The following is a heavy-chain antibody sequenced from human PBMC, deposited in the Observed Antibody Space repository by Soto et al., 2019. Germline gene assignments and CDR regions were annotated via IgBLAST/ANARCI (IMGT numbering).Heavy chain of an antibody. CDR3: ARHIGVPGTRGFDY. CDR1: GGSISDNNW. D-gene: IGHD2-21*01. V-gene: IGHV4-4*02. J-gene: IGHJ4*02. CDR2: IYRSGTA. Sequence: QVQLQESGPGLVRPSGTLSLTCAVSGGSISDNNWWSWVRQPPGKGLEWIGEIYRSGTANYNPSLNSLVTISMDKSKNQIYLHLYSVTAADSAVYYCARHIGVPGTRGFDYWGQGTLVTVSS.